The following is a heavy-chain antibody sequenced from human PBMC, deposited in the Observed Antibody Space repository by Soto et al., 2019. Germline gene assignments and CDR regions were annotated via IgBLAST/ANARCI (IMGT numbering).Heavy chain of an antibody. D-gene: IGHD3-22*01. CDR3: TTVRGDYYDSLRPYVMDV. Sequence: KPGGSLRLSCAASGFTFSNAWMNWVRQAPGKGLEWVGRIKSKTDGGTTDYAAPVKGRFTISRDDSKNTLYLQMNSLKTEDTAVYYFTTVRGDYYDSLRPYVMDVWGQGTTVTVSS. J-gene: IGHJ6*02. V-gene: IGHV3-15*07. CDR1: GFTFSNAW. CDR2: IKSKTDGGTT.